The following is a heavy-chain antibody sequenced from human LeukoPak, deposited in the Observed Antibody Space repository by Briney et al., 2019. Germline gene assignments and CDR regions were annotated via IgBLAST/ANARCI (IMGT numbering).Heavy chain of an antibody. CDR2: IWYDGSNK. Sequence: SGGSLRLSCAASGFTFSSYGMHWVRQAPGKGLEWVAVIWYDGSNKYYADSVKGRFTISRDNSKNTLYLQMNSLRAEDTAVYYCAKDASPAGLDYWGQGTLVTVSS. J-gene: IGHJ4*02. CDR1: GFTFSSYG. CDR3: AKDASPAGLDY. V-gene: IGHV3-33*06.